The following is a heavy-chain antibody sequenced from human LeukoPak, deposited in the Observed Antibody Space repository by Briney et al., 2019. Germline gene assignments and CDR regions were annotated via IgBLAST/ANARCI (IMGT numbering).Heavy chain of an antibody. CDR2: INWNGGST. Sequence: GGSLRLSCAASGFTLDDYGMSWVRQAPGKGLEWVSGINWNGGSTGYADSVKGRFTISRDNAKNSLYLQMNSLRAEDTALYYCARDPYSGIYDFWSGYYNRGLDYWGQGTLVTVSS. CDR1: GFTLDDYG. V-gene: IGHV3-20*04. CDR3: ARDPYSGIYDFWSGYYNRGLDY. J-gene: IGHJ4*02. D-gene: IGHD3-3*01.